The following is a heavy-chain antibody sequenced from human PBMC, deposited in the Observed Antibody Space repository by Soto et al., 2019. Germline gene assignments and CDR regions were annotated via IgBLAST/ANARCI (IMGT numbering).Heavy chain of an antibody. V-gene: IGHV3-23*01. D-gene: IGHD3-10*01. Sequence: GGSLRLSCAASGFTFSSYSMSWVRQSPGKGLEWVSGFRTSGDGGTTYYADSVKGRFTISRDNSKNMLFLQMNSLRAEDTAIYYCAKKVNSGPGSQYFDYWGQGTLVTVSS. J-gene: IGHJ4*02. CDR1: GFTFSSYS. CDR2: FRTSGDGGTT. CDR3: AKKVNSGPGSQYFDY.